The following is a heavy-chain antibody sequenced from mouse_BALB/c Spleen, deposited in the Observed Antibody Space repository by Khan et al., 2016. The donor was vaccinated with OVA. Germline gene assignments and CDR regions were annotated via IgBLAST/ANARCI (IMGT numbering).Heavy chain of an antibody. CDR3: TRGGYAPGFDY. CDR2: IDPENGNT. J-gene: IGHJ3*01. CDR1: GFNIKDYY. D-gene: IGHD2-2*01. Sequence: VQLQQSGAELVRPGALVKLSCKASGFNIKDYYMHWVKQRPEQGLVWIGRIDPENGNTIYDPKFQGKASITSDISSNTAYLQLSSLTSEDTAGYYCTRGGYAPGFDYWGQGTLVTVSA. V-gene: IGHV14-1*02.